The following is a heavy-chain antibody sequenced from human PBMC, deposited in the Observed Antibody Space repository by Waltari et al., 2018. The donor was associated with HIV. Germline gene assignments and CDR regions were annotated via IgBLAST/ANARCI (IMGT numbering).Heavy chain of an antibody. J-gene: IGHJ4*02. CDR1: GFTFSSYG. CDR2: IGSTGRTT. Sequence: EVQLVDSGGGLVQPGGSLRLSCAASGFTFSSYGRNWVRQAPGKGLEWVAHIGSTGRTTHYADSVKGRFTISRDDAKNSLYLQANSLRDEDTGVYFCARLQTWFDYWGQGTLVAVSS. V-gene: IGHV3-48*02. CDR3: ARLQTWFDY.